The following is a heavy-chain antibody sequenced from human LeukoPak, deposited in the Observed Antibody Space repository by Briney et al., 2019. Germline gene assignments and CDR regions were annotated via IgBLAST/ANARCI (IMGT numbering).Heavy chain of an antibody. Sequence: ASVKVSCKASGYTFTSYAMNWVRQAPGQGLEWMGWINTNTGNPTYAQGFTGRFVFSLDTSVSTAYLQISSLKAEDTAVYYYARDRLRYCSSTSCYRRINWFDPWGQGTLVTVSS. J-gene: IGHJ5*02. V-gene: IGHV7-4-1*02. D-gene: IGHD2-2*01. CDR1: GYTFTSYA. CDR3: ARDRLRYCSSTSCYRRINWFDP. CDR2: INTNTGNP.